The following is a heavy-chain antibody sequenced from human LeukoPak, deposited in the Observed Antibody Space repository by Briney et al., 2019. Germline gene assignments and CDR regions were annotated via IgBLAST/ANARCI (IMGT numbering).Heavy chain of an antibody. V-gene: IGHV3-66*02. CDR1: GFTVSSNY. J-gene: IGHJ6*03. D-gene: IGHD1-14*01. CDR2: IYSGGST. CDR3: ARDRRTGRRIGYYYYMDV. Sequence: GGSLRLSCAASGFTVSSNYMSWVRQAPGKGLEWVSVIYSGGSTYYADSVKGRLTIPRDNSKNTLYLQMNSLRAEDTAVYYCARDRRTGRRIGYYYYMDVWGKGTTVTVSS.